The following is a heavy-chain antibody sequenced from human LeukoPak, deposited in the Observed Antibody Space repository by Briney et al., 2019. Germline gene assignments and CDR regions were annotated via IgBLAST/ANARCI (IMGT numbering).Heavy chain of an antibody. CDR3: ANRASKKWLLLRDDAFDI. Sequence: GGSLRLSCAASGFTFSSYAMSWVRQAPGKGLEWVSAISGSGGSTYYADSVKGRFTISRDSSKNTLYLQMNSLRADDTAVYYCANRASKKWLLLRDDAFDIWGQGTMVTVSS. CDR1: GFTFSSYA. J-gene: IGHJ3*02. V-gene: IGHV3-23*01. CDR2: ISGSGGST. D-gene: IGHD3-22*01.